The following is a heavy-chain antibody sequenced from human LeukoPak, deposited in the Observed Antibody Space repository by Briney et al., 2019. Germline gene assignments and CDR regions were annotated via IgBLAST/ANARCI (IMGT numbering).Heavy chain of an antibody. CDR2: ISSSSSTI. D-gene: IGHD6-6*01. V-gene: IGHV3-48*01. Sequence: PGGSLRLSCAASGFTFSSYSMNWVRQAPGKGLEWVSYISSSSSTIYYADSVKGRFTISRDNAKNSLYLQMNSLRAEDTAVYYCASRSYSSSFNYNYYYMDVWGKGTTVTVSS. CDR1: GFTFSSYS. CDR3: ASRSYSSSFNYNYYYMDV. J-gene: IGHJ6*03.